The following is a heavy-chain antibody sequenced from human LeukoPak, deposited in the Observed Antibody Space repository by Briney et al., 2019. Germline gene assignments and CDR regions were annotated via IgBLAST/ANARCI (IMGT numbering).Heavy chain of an antibody. V-gene: IGHV4-59*12. CDR2: IYYSRST. D-gene: IGHD3-9*01. CDR1: GGSISSYY. Sequence: KSSETLSLTCTVSGGSISSYYWSRIRQPPGKGLEWIGYIYYSRSTNYNPSLKSRVTISIDKSKNQFSLKLSSVTAADTAVYYCARRTRYYDILTGWNYYFDYWGQGTLVTVSS. CDR3: ARRTRYYDILTGWNYYFDY. J-gene: IGHJ4*02.